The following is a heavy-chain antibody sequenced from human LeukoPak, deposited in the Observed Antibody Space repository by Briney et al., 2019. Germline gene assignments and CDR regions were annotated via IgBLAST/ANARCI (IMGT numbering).Heavy chain of an antibody. CDR3: ARDSTVTTFRGCVDP. V-gene: IGHV4-34*01. J-gene: IGHJ5*02. CDR2: INHSGST. D-gene: IGHD4-17*01. Sequence: SETLSLTCAVYGGSFSGYYWSWLRQPPGKGLEWIGEINHSGSTNYNPPLTTRVTISVDTSKIQFSLKLSSVTAADTAVYYCARDSTVTTFRGCVDPWGQGTLVTVSS. CDR1: GGSFSGYY.